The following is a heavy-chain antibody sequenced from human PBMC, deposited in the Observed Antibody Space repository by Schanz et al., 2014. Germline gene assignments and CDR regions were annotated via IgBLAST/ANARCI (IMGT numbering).Heavy chain of an antibody. J-gene: IGHJ6*03. Sequence: VQLLQSGGALVQPGGSLRLSCSASGFTFSTYAMSWARQTPGKGLEWVSYISSSGSTIYYADSVKGRFTISRDNSKNTLYLQMKSLRVEDTAVYYCVRPSDSSWYMDVWGKGTTVTVSS. V-gene: IGHV3-48*01. CDR2: ISSSGSTI. CDR3: VRPSDSSWYMDV. CDR1: GFTFSTYA. D-gene: IGHD2-21*02.